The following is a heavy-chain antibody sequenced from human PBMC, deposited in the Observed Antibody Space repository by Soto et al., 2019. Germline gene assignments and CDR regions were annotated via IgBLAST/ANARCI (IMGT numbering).Heavy chain of an antibody. D-gene: IGHD3-22*01. CDR1: GYTFTNSG. J-gene: IGHJ6*02. V-gene: IGHV1-18*03. CDR2: IGAYNGQT. Sequence: RASVKVSCKASGYTFTNSGISWVRPAPGQGLEWMGWIGAYNGQTKYEQKLQGRVTMTTDTSTRTAYMELRSQKSDDMAVYYCAREDYYECSCYLPVRYFLGMDVWGQGTTVTVSS. CDR3: AREDYYECSCYLPVRYFLGMDV.